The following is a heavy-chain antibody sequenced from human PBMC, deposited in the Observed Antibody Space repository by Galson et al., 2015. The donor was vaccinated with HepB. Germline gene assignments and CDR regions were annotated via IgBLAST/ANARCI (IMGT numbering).Heavy chain of an antibody. D-gene: IGHD5-12*01. CDR2: IGSSSSTI. CDR3: ARVVGYSAYDTPLFDY. J-gene: IGHJ4*02. Sequence: SLRLSCAASGFTFSSYSMNWVRQAPGKGLEWVSYIGSSSSTIYYADSVKGRFTISRDNSKNTLYLQMNSLRAEDTAVYYCARVVGYSAYDTPLFDYWGQGTLVTVSS. CDR1: GFTFSSYS. V-gene: IGHV3-48*01.